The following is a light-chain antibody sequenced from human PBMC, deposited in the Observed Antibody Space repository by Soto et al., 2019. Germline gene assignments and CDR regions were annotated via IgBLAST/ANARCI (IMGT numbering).Light chain of an antibody. CDR3: LQFDSLPIT. CDR1: QDIRNH. CDR2: DAS. Sequence: DLQMTQSPSSLSASVGDRVIITCQASQDIRNHLNWYQQKPGKAANLLIYDASNLETGVQPRFSGGGSGTEFSFTSSSLQSEEIATYYCLQFDSLPITFGGGNKVDSK. V-gene: IGKV1-33*01. J-gene: IGKJ4*01.